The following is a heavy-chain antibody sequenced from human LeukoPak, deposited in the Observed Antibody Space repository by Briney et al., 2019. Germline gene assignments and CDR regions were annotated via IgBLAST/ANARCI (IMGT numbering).Heavy chain of an antibody. J-gene: IGHJ4*02. D-gene: IGHD7-27*01. CDR1: GFTFSSYA. CDR3: AKVKDGDSSLPFDY. CDR2: ISGSGGST. Sequence: PGGSLRLSCAASGFTFSSYAMSWVRQAPGKGLEWVSAISGSGGSTYYADSVKGRFTISRDNSKNTLYLQMNSLRAEDTAVYYCAKVKDGDSSLPFDYWGQGTLVTVST. V-gene: IGHV3-23*01.